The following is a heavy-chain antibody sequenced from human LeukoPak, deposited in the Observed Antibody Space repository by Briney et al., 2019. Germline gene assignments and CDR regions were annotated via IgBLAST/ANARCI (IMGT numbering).Heavy chain of an antibody. D-gene: IGHD3-10*01. CDR3: ARGGTMYYGSGNFDY. CDR1: GFMFNSYG. Sequence: GGSLRLSCAASGFMFNSYGMHWVRQAPGKGLEWVALISYDGSNTYYADSVKGRFTISRDNSKNTLYLQMNSLRAEDTAVYSCARGGTMYYGSGNFDYWGQGTLVTVSS. CDR2: ISYDGSNT. J-gene: IGHJ4*02. V-gene: IGHV3-30*03.